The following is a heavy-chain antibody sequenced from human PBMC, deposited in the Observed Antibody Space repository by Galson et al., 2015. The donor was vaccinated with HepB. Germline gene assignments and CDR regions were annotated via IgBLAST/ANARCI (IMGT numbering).Heavy chain of an antibody. D-gene: IGHD3-3*02. V-gene: IGHV6-1*01. CDR2: AYDRCKRGN. CDR1: GDSVSGNSAA. CDR3: AGVQASSNFDYYYDMDV. J-gene: IGHJ6*02. Sequence: CPISGDSVSGNSAAWNGIRQSPSSGLEGLGRAYDRCKRGNDYAVAVKRRITINPDTSKNKFSLQLKSVTHEDTAVYYCAGVQASSNFDYYYDMDVWGQGTMVTVSS.